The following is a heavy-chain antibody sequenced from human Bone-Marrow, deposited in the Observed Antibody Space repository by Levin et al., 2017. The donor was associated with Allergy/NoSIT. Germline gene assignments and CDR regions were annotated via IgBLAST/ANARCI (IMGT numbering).Heavy chain of an antibody. CDR2: IHSGGST. V-gene: IGHV3-53*01. J-gene: IGHJ6*02. CDR1: GFSVSRRF. CDR3: ARGGNVIPGGMDV. Sequence: GASVKVSCVASGFSVSRRFMNWVRQAPGKGLEWVSVIHSGGSTYYTDSVKGRFTISRDISKNTIYLQMESLGAEDTAVYFCARGGNVIPGGMDVWGQGTTVTVSS. D-gene: IGHD3-16*02.